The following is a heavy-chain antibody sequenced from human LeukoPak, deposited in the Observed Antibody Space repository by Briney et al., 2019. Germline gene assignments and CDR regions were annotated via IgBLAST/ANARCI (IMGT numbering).Heavy chain of an antibody. V-gene: IGHV3-23*01. Sequence: GGSLRLSCAASGFTFSSYAMSWVRQAPGKGLEWVSAISGSGGSTYYADSVKGRFTISRDNSKNTLYLQMNSLRAEDTAVYYCAKDPYYYDSSGYYYGLGYFQHWGQGTLVTVSS. D-gene: IGHD3-22*01. CDR3: AKDPYYYDSSGYYYGLGYFQH. J-gene: IGHJ1*01. CDR2: ISGSGGST. CDR1: GFTFSSYA.